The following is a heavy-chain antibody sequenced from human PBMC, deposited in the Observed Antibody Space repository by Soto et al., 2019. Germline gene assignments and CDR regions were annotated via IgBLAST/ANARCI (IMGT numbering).Heavy chain of an antibody. J-gene: IGHJ4*02. Sequence: QVQLQESGPGLVKPSQTLSLTCTVCGGSISSGDYYWSWIRQPRGKGLEWIGHIYYSGSTYYNPSLKSRVTISVDTSTNQFSLKLSSVTAADTAVYSCARARGARYYDYWGQGTLVTVSS. CDR3: ARARGARYYDY. CDR1: GGSISSGDYY. CDR2: IYYSGST. D-gene: IGHD2-15*01. V-gene: IGHV4-30-4*01.